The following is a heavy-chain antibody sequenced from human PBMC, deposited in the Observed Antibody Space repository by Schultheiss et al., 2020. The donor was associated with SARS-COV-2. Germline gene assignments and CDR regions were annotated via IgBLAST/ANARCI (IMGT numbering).Heavy chain of an antibody. CDR2: IYSGGST. CDR3: ARGVTMIVVVSTYYFDY. V-gene: IGHV3-66*01. D-gene: IGHD3-22*01. CDR1: GFTFSSYA. Sequence: GGSLRLSCAASGFTFSSYAMSWVRQAPGKGLEWVSVIYSGGSTYYADSVKGRFTISRDNSKNTLYLQMNSLRAEDTAVYYCARGVTMIVVVSTYYFDYWGQGTLVTVSS. J-gene: IGHJ4*02.